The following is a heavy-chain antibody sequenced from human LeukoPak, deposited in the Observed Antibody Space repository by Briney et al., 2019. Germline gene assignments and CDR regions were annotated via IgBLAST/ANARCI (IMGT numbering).Heavy chain of an antibody. CDR2: IKQDGSGK. D-gene: IGHD5-12*01. Sequence: GGSLRLSCAASGFTFSSYWMSWVRQAPGKGLEWVANIKQDGSGKYYVDSVKGRFTISRDNAKNSLYLQMNSLRAEDTAVYYCARGLRGYYFDYWGQGTLVTVSS. CDR1: GFTFSSYW. CDR3: ARGLRGYYFDY. J-gene: IGHJ4*02. V-gene: IGHV3-7*01.